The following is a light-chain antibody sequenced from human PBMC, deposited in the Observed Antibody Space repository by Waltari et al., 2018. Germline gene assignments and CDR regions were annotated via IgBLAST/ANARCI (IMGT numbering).Light chain of an antibody. CDR1: GSNIGVNP. CDR2: SNN. J-gene: IGLJ2*01. V-gene: IGLV1-44*01. CDR3: ASWDDSLIGPSVV. Sequence: QSVLTQPPSASATPGQSVTISCSGIGSNIGVNPVSWYQQLPGTAPKLLIYSNNHRSSGVPDRFSGSKSGTSASLAISGLQFEDEAEYYCASWDDSLIGPSVVFGGGTKLTVL.